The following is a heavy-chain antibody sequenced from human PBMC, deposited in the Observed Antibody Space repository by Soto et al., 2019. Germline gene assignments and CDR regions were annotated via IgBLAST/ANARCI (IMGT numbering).Heavy chain of an antibody. J-gene: IGHJ6*02. D-gene: IGHD6-19*01. Sequence: ASVKVSCKASGYTFTGYYMHWVRQAPGQGLEWMGWINPNSGGTNYAQTFQGWVTMTRDTSISTAYMELSRLRSDDTAVYYCARDQVPYLAVAGTYYYYGMDVWGQGTTVTVSS. CDR3: ARDQVPYLAVAGTYYYYGMDV. CDR2: INPNSGGT. V-gene: IGHV1-2*04. CDR1: GYTFTGYY.